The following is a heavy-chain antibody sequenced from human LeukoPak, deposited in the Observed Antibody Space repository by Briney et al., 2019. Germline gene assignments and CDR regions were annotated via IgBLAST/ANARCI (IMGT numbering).Heavy chain of an antibody. CDR2: ISSSSSYI. CDR3: ARDPPTMVRDGGFDY. Sequence: KSGGSLRLSCAASGFTFSSYSMNWVRQAPGKGLEWVSSISSSSSYIYYADSVKGRFTISRDNAKSSLYLQMNSLRAEDTAVYYCARDPPTMVRDGGFDYWGQGTLVTVSS. J-gene: IGHJ4*02. V-gene: IGHV3-21*01. CDR1: GFTFSSYS. D-gene: IGHD3-10*01.